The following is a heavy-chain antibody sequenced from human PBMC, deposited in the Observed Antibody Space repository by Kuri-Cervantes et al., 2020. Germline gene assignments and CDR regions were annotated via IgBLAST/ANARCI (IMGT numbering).Heavy chain of an antibody. V-gene: IGHV3-53*04. D-gene: IGHD5-24*01. CDR2: IYSGGST. Sequence: GGSLRLSCAASGFTFNIYGMNWVRQARGKGLEWVSVIYSGGSTYYADSVKGRFTISRHNSKNTLYLQMNSLRAEDTAVYYCAGSEMATLFDYWGQGTLVTVSS. CDR3: AGSEMATLFDY. CDR1: GFTFNIYG. J-gene: IGHJ4*02.